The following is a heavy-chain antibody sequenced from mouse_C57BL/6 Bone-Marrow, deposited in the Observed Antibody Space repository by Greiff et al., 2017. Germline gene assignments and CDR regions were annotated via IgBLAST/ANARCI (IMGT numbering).Heavy chain of an antibody. D-gene: IGHD2-12*01. Sequence: VQLKQSGAELVRPGASVMLSCTASGFNIKDDYMHWVKQRPEQGLEWIGWIDPENGDTEYASKFQGKATITADTSSNTAYLQLSSLTSEDTAVYYCTPYYSLDYWGQGTTLTVSS. CDR1: GFNIKDDY. CDR2: IDPENGDT. V-gene: IGHV14-4*01. J-gene: IGHJ2*01. CDR3: TPYYSLDY.